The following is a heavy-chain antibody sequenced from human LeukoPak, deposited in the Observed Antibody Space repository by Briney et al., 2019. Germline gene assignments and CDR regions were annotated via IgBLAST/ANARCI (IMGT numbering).Heavy chain of an antibody. V-gene: IGHV3-30-3*01. CDR1: TLIFSNYA. Sequence: RSLRLSCAASTLIFSNYAIHWVRQAPGKGLEWVAVIRYDGSDKYYADSVKGRFTISRDNSKNPLYLQMNSLRAEDTAVYYCARDGGGAAPGTFDYWGQGTLVTVSS. D-gene: IGHD6-13*01. J-gene: IGHJ4*02. CDR2: IRYDGSDK. CDR3: ARDGGGAAPGTFDY.